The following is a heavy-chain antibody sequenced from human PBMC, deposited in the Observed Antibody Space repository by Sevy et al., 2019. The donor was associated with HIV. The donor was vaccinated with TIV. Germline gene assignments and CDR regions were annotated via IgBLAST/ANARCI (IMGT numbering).Heavy chain of an antibody. D-gene: IGHD3-22*01. Sequence: GGSLRLSCAASGFTISSYAMNWVRQAPGKGLEWVSGISGSGGSGDKTNYANSVNGRFTISRDDSKNSLYVQLNSLRAEDTAIYYCARKYDSSGYFDYWGQGTLVTVSS. CDR3: ARKYDSSGYFDY. CDR2: ISGSGGSGDKT. CDR1: GFTISSYA. J-gene: IGHJ4*02. V-gene: IGHV3-23*01.